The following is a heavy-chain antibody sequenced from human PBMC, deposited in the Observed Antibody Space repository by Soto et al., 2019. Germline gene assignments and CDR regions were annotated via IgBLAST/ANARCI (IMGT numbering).Heavy chain of an antibody. CDR1: GFTFSSYW. CDR2: MRQDGREK. V-gene: IGHV3-7*01. Sequence: VQLVDSGGGLVQPGGSLRLSCAASGFTFSSYWMSWVRQTPGKGLAWVATMRQDGREKHYVDFVKGRFTISRDNAKSSLYLQMNSLRADDRAVYYCGRGCGSAHCSYYFDCWGQGTQVTVSS. CDR3: GRGCGSAHCSYYFDC. D-gene: IGHD2-21*01. J-gene: IGHJ4*02.